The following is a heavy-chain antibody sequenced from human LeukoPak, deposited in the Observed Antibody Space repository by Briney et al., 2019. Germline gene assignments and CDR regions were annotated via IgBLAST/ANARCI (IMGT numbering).Heavy chain of an antibody. CDR1: GFTFSSYS. Sequence: GGSLRLSCAASGFTFSSYSMNWVRQAPGKGLEWVSSISSSSSYIYYADSVKGRFTISRDNAKNSLYLQMNSLRAEDTAVYYCAREVVVAATPLVDYWAREPWSPSSQ. CDR2: ISSSSSYI. V-gene: IGHV3-21*01. D-gene: IGHD2-15*01. CDR3: AREVVVAATPLVDY. J-gene: IGHJ4*02.